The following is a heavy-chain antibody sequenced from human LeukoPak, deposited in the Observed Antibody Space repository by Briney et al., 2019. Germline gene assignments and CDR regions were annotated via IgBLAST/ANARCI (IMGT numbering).Heavy chain of an antibody. CDR3: ARAVAAAGTGAEYFQH. CDR2: INPNSGGT. V-gene: IGHV1-2*02. CDR1: RYTFTGYY. J-gene: IGHJ1*01. Sequence: ASVKVSCKASRYTFTGYYIHWVRQAPGQGLEWMGWINPNSGGTNYAQKFKGRVTMTRDTSINTAYMELSRLRSDDTAVHYCARAVAAAGTGAEYFQHWGQGTLVTVSS. D-gene: IGHD6-13*01.